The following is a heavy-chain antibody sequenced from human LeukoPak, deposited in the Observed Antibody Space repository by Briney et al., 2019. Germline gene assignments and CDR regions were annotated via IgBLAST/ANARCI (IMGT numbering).Heavy chain of an antibody. CDR3: AGQMTTVTTTDY. CDR1: GGSFSGYY. V-gene: IGHV4-34*01. Sequence: SETLSLTCAVYGGSFSGYYWSWIRQPPGKGLEWIGEINHSGSTNYNPSLKSRVIISVDTSKNQFSLKLSSVTAADTAVYYCAGQMTTVTTTDYWGQGTLVTVSS. D-gene: IGHD4-17*01. CDR2: INHSGST. J-gene: IGHJ4*02.